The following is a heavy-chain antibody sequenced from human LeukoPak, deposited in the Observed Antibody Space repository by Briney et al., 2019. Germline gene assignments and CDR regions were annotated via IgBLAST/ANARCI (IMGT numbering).Heavy chain of an antibody. J-gene: IGHJ5*02. D-gene: IGHD2-2*01. Sequence: SETLSLTCTVSGGSISSSSYYWGWIRQPPGKGLEWIGSIYYSGSTYYNPSLKSRVTISVDTSKNPFSLKLSSVTAADTAVYYCASPGYCSSTSCSWWFDPWGQGTLVTVSS. CDR1: GGSISSSSYY. CDR3: ASPGYCSSTSCSWWFDP. CDR2: IYYSGST. V-gene: IGHV4-39*01.